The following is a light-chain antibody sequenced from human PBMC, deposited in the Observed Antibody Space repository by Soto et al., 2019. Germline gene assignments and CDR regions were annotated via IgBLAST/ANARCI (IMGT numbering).Light chain of an antibody. CDR3: QQRRGWPL. Sequence: DIVLTQSPDTLSLSPGERATLSCRASQSVSSSYLAWYQHKPGQAPRLLIYDTSNRATGIPARFSGGGSGTDFRLAISSLEPEDFAVYYCQQRRGWPLFGQGTKLEIK. V-gene: IGKV3-11*01. CDR2: DTS. J-gene: IGKJ2*01. CDR1: QSVSSSY.